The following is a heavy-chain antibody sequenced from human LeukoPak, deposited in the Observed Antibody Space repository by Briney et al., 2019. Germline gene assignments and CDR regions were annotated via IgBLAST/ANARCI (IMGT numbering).Heavy chain of an antibody. D-gene: IGHD6-19*01. CDR1: GFTFSSYG. V-gene: IGHV3-30*18. CDR3: AKWGEWQWLVGPGDAFDI. Sequence: GGSLRLSCAASGFTFSSYGMHWVRQAPGKGLEWVAVISYDGSNKYYADSVKGRFTISRDNSKNTLYLQMNSLRAEDTAVYYCAKWGEWQWLVGPGDAFDIWGQGTMVTVSS. CDR2: ISYDGSNK. J-gene: IGHJ3*02.